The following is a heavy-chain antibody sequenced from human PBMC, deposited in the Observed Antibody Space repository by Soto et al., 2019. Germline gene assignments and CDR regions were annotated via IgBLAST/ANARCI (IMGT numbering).Heavy chain of an antibody. Sequence: PSQTLALTCATSGASVSSNSAAWNWISQSPSRCLEWLGRTYYRSKWYNDYAVYVKSRITINPDTSKSQFSLQLSSVTPEDTAVYYCARVPVVTYYDYGMDVWGQGTTVTVSS. V-gene: IGHV6-1*01. CDR2: TYYRSKWYN. CDR3: ARVPVVTYYDYGMDV. CDR1: GASVSSNSAA. D-gene: IGHD4-4*01. J-gene: IGHJ6*02.